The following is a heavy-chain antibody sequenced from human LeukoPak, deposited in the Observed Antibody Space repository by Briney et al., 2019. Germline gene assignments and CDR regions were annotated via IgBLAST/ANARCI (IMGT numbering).Heavy chain of an antibody. Sequence: ASVKVSCKASGYTFTSYDINWVRQATGQGLEWMGWMNPNSGNTGYAQKFQGRVTMTRNTSISTAYMELSSLRSEDTAVYYCARIVTGDRKPPRRYYYYYMDVWGKGTTVTV. J-gene: IGHJ6*03. V-gene: IGHV1-8*01. D-gene: IGHD4-17*01. CDR1: GYTFTSYD. CDR3: ARIVTGDRKPPRRYYYYYMDV. CDR2: MNPNSGNT.